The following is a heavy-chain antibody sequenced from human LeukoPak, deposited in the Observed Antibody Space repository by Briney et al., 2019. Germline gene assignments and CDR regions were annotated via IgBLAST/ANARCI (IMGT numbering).Heavy chain of an antibody. V-gene: IGHV1-8*01. J-gene: IGHJ6*03. Sequence: ASVKVSCKASGYTFTSYDINWVRQATGQGLEWMGWMNPNSGNTGYAQKFQGRVTMTRNTSISTAYMELSSLRSEDTAVYYCARVPRYYYYMDVWGKGTTVTVSS. CDR1: GYTFTSYD. CDR2: MNPNSGNT. CDR3: ARVPRYYYYMDV.